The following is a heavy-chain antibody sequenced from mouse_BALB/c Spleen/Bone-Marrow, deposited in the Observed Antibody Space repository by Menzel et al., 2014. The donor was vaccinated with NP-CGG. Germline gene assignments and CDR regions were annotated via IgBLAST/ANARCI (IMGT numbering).Heavy chain of an antibody. J-gene: IGHJ3*01. CDR2: IDPASGNT. Sequence: VQLQQSGAELVKPGASVKLSCTASGFNIKDTYLHWVKQRPEQGLDWIGRIDPASGNTKYDPKFQGKATITADTSSNTAYLQLSSLTSEDTAVYYCAAYYRYLAWFAYWGQGTLVTVSA. CDR3: AAYYRYLAWFAY. D-gene: IGHD2-14*01. CDR1: GFNIKDTY. V-gene: IGHV14-3*02.